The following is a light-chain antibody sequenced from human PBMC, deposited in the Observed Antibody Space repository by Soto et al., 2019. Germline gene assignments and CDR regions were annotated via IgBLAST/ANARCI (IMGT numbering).Light chain of an antibody. Sequence: EIVLIQSPATLSLCPGERATLSCRASQSVSSNLAWYQQNPGQAPRLLIFDASNRATGIPARFSGSGSGTDFTLTISSLEPEDFAVYYCQQHSNWPLTFGGGTKVDIK. CDR3: QQHSNWPLT. CDR1: QSVSSN. J-gene: IGKJ4*01. CDR2: DAS. V-gene: IGKV3-11*01.